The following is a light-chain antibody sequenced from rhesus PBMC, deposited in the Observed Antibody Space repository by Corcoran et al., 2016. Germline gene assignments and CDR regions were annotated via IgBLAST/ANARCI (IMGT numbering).Light chain of an antibody. CDR2: GAS. V-gene: IGKV3-31*02. CDR3: QETSNLST. J-gene: IGKJ4*01. CDR1: QSVSSY. Sequence: EIVMTQSPATLSLSPGATATISCRTSQSVSSYLAWSQKKPGQAPRLLIYGASSRATGIPDRFSGSGSGTDFTLTISSLEPEDFAVYYCQETSNLSTFGGGTKVEIK.